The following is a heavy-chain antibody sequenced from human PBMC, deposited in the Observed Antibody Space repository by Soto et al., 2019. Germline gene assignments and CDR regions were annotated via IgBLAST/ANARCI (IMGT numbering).Heavy chain of an antibody. CDR2: IIPIFATA. CDR3: AHCLLVVNYYYCMDV. CDR1: GGTFSSYA. Sequence: VQLVQSGAEVKKPGSSVKVSCKASGGTFSSYAINWVRQAPGQGLEWMGGIIPIFATADYAQKFQGRVTITAEESTSTAYMELSSLRSEDTAVYYCAHCLLVVNYYYCMDVCGQGTTVTVSS. D-gene: IGHD2-15*01. V-gene: IGHV1-69*12. J-gene: IGHJ6*02.